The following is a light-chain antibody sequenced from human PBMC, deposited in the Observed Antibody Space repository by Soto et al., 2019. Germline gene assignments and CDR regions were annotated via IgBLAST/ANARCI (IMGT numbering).Light chain of an antibody. J-gene: IGLJ3*02. V-gene: IGLV2-14*01. CDR1: SRDVGGYNY. CDR2: EVS. Sequence: QSVLTQPASVSGSPGQSITISCTGTSRDVGGYNYVSWYQQHPGKAPKPMIYEVSNRPSGVSNRFSGSKSGNTASLTISGLQAEDEADYYCSSYTSSSTPWVFGGGTKVTVL. CDR3: SSYTSSSTPWV.